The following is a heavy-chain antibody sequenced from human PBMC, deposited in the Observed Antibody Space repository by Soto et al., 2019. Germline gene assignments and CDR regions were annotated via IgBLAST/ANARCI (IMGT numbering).Heavy chain of an antibody. CDR2: ISAYNGNT. CDR3: ARVYCSGGSCYSLYYYYGMDV. V-gene: IGHV1-18*01. D-gene: IGHD2-15*01. J-gene: IGHJ6*02. Sequence: APGEVSCKGSGYTFIRYGISWGGQGPGQRGEGVGWISAYNGNTNYAQKLQGRVTMTTDTSTSTAYMELRSLRSDDTAVYYCARVYCSGGSCYSLYYYYGMDVWGQGTTVTVSS. CDR1: GYTFIRYG.